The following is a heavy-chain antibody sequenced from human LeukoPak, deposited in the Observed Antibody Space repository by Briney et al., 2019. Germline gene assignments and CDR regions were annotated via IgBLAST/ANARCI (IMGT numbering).Heavy chain of an antibody. Sequence: GGSLRLSCAASGLSVSSNNMHWVRQAPGGRLEWVAYISAGSGTIFSADSLKGRFTISGDNARESLFLQMNSLRAEDTAVYYCTRDLGLRRMIWGRGTLVLVSS. V-gene: IGHV3-48*04. J-gene: IGHJ2*01. CDR1: GLSVSSNN. CDR2: ISAGSGTI. CDR3: TRDLGLRRMI.